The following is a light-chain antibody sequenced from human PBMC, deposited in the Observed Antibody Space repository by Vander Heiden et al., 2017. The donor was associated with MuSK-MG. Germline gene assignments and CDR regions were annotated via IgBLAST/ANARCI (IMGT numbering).Light chain of an antibody. CDR3: AAWDDSLNGVV. Sequence: QSVLTQPPSASGTPGQRVTISCSGSSSNIGSNTVNWYQQLPGTAPKLLIYRNNQRPSGVPDRFSGSKSGTSASLAISGLQSEDEADYYCAAWDDSLNGVVFGGGTKLTGL. V-gene: IGLV1-44*01. J-gene: IGLJ2*01. CDR1: SSNIGSNT. CDR2: RNN.